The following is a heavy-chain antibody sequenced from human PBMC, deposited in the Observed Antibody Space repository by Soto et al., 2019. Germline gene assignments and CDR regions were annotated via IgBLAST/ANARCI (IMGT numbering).Heavy chain of an antibody. D-gene: IGHD2-15*01. Sequence: GSLRLSCAASGFTFSSYGMHWARQAPGKGLEWVAVIWYDGSNKYYADSVKGRFTISRDNSKNTLYLQMNSLRAEDTAVYYCAREIRVVADAFDIWGQGTMVT. CDR3: AREIRVVADAFDI. V-gene: IGHV3-33*01. J-gene: IGHJ3*02. CDR2: IWYDGSNK. CDR1: GFTFSSYG.